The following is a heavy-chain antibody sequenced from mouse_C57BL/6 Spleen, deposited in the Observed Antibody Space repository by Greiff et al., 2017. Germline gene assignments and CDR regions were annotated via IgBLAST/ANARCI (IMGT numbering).Heavy chain of an antibody. Sequence: EVKLMESGGDLVKPGGSLKLSCAASGFTFSSYGMSWVRQTPDKRLEWVATISSGGSYTYYPDSVKGRFTISRDNAKNTLYLQMISLKSEDTAMYYCARYGNYYFGYWGQGTTLTVSS. J-gene: IGHJ2*01. CDR2: ISSGGSYT. CDR1: GFTFSSYG. CDR3: ARYGNYYFGY. V-gene: IGHV5-6*01. D-gene: IGHD1-1*01.